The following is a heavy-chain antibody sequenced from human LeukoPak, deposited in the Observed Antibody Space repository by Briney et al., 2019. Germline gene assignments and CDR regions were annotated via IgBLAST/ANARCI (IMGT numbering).Heavy chain of an antibody. CDR1: GFTVSSNY. V-gene: IGHV3-53*01. Sequence: GGSLRLSCTVFGFTVSSNYMSWVRQAPGKGLEWVSEIYSDGSTYYAASVEGRFSISRHNSRNTVYLQMNGLRVEDTAVYYCARERREHGVFDIWGQGTMVTVSS. J-gene: IGHJ3*02. CDR2: IYSDGST. CDR3: ARERREHGVFDI. D-gene: IGHD1-26*01.